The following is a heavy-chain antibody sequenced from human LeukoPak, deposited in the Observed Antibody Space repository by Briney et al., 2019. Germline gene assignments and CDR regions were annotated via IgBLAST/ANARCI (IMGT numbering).Heavy chain of an antibody. Sequence: GGSLRLSCATSGFIFSNYGMHWLRQGPGKGLEWVTGIWSHGRKTYYADSVKGRFTLARHNSNSTLSLETNSLRSEDTAVYFCARDLAFFALSPGGQGTLVTVSS. CDR2: IWSHGRKT. CDR1: GFIFSNYG. J-gene: IGHJ4*02. CDR3: ARDLAFFALSP. V-gene: IGHV3-33*01. D-gene: IGHD3/OR15-3a*01.